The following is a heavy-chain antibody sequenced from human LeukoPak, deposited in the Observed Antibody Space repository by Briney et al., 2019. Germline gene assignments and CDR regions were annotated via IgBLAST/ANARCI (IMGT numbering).Heavy chain of an antibody. D-gene: IGHD4-17*01. CDR2: IYYSGST. V-gene: IGHV4-59*13. J-gene: IGHJ4*02. CDR1: GGSISGYY. Sequence: SETLSLTCTVSGGSISGYYWSWIRQPPGKGLEWIGYIYYSGSTNYNPSLKSRVTISVDTSKNQFSLKLSSVTAADTAVYYCARSPYTVTTPDYWGQGTLVTVSS. CDR3: ARSPYTVTTPDY.